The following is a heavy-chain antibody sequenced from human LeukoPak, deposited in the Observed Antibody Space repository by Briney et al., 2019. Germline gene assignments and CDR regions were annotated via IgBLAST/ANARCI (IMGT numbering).Heavy chain of an antibody. CDR1: GGSISSYY. CDR2: IYYSGST. D-gene: IGHD3-3*01. V-gene: IGHV4-39*01. CDR3: ARVGVFGVVSDS. J-gene: IGHJ4*02. Sequence: SETLSLTCTVSGGSISSYYWSWIRQPPGKGLEWIGSIYYSGSTYYSPSLKSRVTISVGTSKIQFSLRLSSVTAADTAVYYCARVGVFGVVSDSWGQGILVTVSS.